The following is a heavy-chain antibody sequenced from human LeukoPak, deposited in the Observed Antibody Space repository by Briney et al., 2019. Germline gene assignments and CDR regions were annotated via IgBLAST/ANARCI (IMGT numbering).Heavy chain of an antibody. CDR2: INPSGGST. Sequence: ASVKVSCKASGYTFTGYYMHWVRQAPGQGLEWMGIINPSGGSTSYAQKFQGRVTMTRDTSTSTVYMELSSLRSEDTAVYYCARGGAFGYFDWLLSSYYYGMDVWGQGTTVTVSS. CDR1: GYTFTGYY. J-gene: IGHJ6*02. D-gene: IGHD3-9*01. CDR3: ARGGAFGYFDWLLSSYYYGMDV. V-gene: IGHV1-46*01.